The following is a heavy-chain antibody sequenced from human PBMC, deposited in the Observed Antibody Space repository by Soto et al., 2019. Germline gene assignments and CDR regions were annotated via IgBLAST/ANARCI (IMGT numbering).Heavy chain of an antibody. J-gene: IGHJ1*01. CDR2: IETDGTTQ. D-gene: IGHD3-10*01. CDR3: GRQAALWEKVDF. CDR1: GFTFATNW. V-gene: IGHV3-74*02. Sequence: EEQLVESGGGLVRPGGSLRLSWVVSGFTFATNWLHWFRQAPGKGLVWVAGIETDGTTQTYADSVEGRFTISRDNAKNTPYLHMNSLRAEDTAVYYCGRQAALWEKVDFRGHGTPVTVSP.